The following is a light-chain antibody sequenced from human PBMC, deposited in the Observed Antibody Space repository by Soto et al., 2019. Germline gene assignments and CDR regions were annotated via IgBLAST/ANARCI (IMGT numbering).Light chain of an antibody. V-gene: IGKV3-20*01. J-gene: IGKJ5*01. CDR1: QRLSASD. CDR3: QQYGSSPLIT. Sequence: AXQRLSASDIAWYQQKPGQAPKFLIYGVSSRATGIPDRFSGSGSGTDFTLTISRLEPEDFAVYHCQQYGSSPLITFGQGTRLEIK. CDR2: GVS.